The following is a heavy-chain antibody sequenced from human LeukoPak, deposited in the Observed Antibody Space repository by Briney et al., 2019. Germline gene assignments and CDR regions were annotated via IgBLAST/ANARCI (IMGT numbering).Heavy chain of an antibody. D-gene: IGHD6-19*01. Sequence: PSETLSLTCAVYGGSFRGFYWTWIRQSPGKGLEWVANIKEDGSEKYYVDSVKGRFTISRDNAKNSLYLQMNSLRVADTAVYYCATKQWLAPPPDSWGQGTPVTVSS. CDR3: ATKQWLAPPPDS. V-gene: IGHV3-7*01. J-gene: IGHJ4*02. CDR1: GGSFRGFY. CDR2: IKEDGSEK.